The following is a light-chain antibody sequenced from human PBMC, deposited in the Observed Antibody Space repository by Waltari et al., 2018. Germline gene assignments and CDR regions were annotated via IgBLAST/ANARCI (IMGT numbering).Light chain of an antibody. CDR1: QSVDTY. J-gene: IGKJ4*01. CDR3: HQRSNWPLT. V-gene: IGKV3-11*01. CDR2: DAS. Sequence: EIVLTQSPATLSLSPGGRATLSCRASQSVDTYLPWYQHKPGQVPRLLIYDASNRATGIPARFSGSGSGADFTLIISSLEPEDFAVYYCHQRSNWPLTFGGGTKVEIK.